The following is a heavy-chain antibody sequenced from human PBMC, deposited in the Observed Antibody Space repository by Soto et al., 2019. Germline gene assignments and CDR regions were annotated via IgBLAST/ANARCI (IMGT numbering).Heavy chain of an antibody. V-gene: IGHV4-4*07. CDR3: ARRGGSFNLDY. CDR1: GGSISSYY. D-gene: IGHD1-26*01. CDR2: IQGSGNT. J-gene: IGHJ4*02. Sequence: PSETLSLTCSVSGGSISSYYWSWIRQLAGKGLEWIGRIQGSGNTNYNPSLKSRVTMSGDTSKNQFSLKLSSVTAADTAVYYCARRGGSFNLDYWGQGTLVTVSS.